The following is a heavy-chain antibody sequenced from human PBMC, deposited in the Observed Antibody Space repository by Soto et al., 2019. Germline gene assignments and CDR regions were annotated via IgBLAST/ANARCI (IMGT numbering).Heavy chain of an antibody. V-gene: IGHV3-23*01. D-gene: IGHD3-22*01. CDR2: ISGSGGST. CDR3: AKDLEVTLIVVVGRLTLDY. Sequence: EVQLLESGGGLVQPGGSLRLSCAASGFTFSSYAMRWVRQAPGKGPEWVSAISGSGGSTYYADSVKGRFTISRDNSKNTLYLQMNRLRAEDTAIYYCAKDLEVTLIVVVGRLTLDYLGQGTLVTVSS. J-gene: IGHJ4*02. CDR1: GFTFSSYA.